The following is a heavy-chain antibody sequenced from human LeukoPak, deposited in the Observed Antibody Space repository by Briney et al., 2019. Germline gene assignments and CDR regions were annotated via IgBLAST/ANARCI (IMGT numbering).Heavy chain of an antibody. V-gene: IGHV4-31*03. D-gene: IGHD4-17*01. Sequence: SETLSLTCTVSGGSIGSGGYYWCWIRQHPGKGLEWIGYIYYSGSTYYNPSPKSRVTISVDTSKNQFSLKLSSVTAADTAVYYCARDDYGDYVFDYWGQGTLVTVSS. CDR3: ARDDYGDYVFDY. J-gene: IGHJ4*02. CDR2: IYYSGST. CDR1: GGSIGSGGYY.